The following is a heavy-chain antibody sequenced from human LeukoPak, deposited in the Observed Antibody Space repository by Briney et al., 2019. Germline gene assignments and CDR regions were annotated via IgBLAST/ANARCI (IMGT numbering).Heavy chain of an antibody. CDR3: ARGTVTTGNYYYYYMDV. V-gene: IGHV4-38-2*01. CDR2: IYHSGGT. CDR1: GYFMSSGYY. D-gene: IGHD4-17*01. J-gene: IGHJ6*03. Sequence: SETLSLTCAVSGYFMSSGYYRGWIRQPPGKGLEWIGSIYHSGGTFYNPSLKSRVTISVDTSKSQFSLKLSSVTAADTAVYYCARGTVTTGNYYYYYMDVWGKGTTVTVSS.